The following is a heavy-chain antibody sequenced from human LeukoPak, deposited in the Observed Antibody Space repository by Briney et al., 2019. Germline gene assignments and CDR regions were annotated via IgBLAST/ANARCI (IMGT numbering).Heavy chain of an antibody. CDR3: ARSRGSMVRGVIILLWFDP. Sequence: ASVKVSCKASGYTFTSYAMNWVRQAPGQGVEWMGGIIPIFGKANYAQKFQGRVTITADKSTSTAYMELSSLRSEDTAVYYCARSRGSMVRGVIILLWFDPWGQGTLVTVSS. D-gene: IGHD3-10*01. CDR2: IIPIFGKA. J-gene: IGHJ5*02. V-gene: IGHV1-69*06. CDR1: GYTFTSYA.